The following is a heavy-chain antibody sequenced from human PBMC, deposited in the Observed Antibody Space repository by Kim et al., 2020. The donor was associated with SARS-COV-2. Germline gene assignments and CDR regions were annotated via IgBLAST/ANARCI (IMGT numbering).Heavy chain of an antibody. CDR1: GFTFVTYA. Sequence: GGSLRLSCAASGFTFVTYAMGWVHQAPGKGLEWVAGIGGGGSKTFYADAVKGRFTITRDNSQNTLYLQMKGLRAEDTAVYYCAREDYDDYQWGVFDFWGQGTLVTVSS. CDR2: IGGGGSKT. V-gene: IGHV3-23*01. CDR3: AREDYDDYQWGVFDF. J-gene: IGHJ4*02. D-gene: IGHD4-17*01.